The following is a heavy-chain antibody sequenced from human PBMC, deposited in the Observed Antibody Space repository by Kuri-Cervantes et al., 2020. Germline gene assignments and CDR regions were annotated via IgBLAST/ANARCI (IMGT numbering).Heavy chain of an antibody. CDR1: GFTFTSSA. CDR2: IVVGSGNT. J-gene: IGHJ3*02. Sequence: SVKVSCKASGFTFTSSAMQWVRQARGQRLEWIGWIVVGSGNTNYAQKFQERVTITRDMSTSTAYMELSRLRSDDTAVYYCARDSIYGDYVAPGAFDIWGQGTMVTVSS. D-gene: IGHD4-17*01. V-gene: IGHV1-58*02. CDR3: ARDSIYGDYVAPGAFDI.